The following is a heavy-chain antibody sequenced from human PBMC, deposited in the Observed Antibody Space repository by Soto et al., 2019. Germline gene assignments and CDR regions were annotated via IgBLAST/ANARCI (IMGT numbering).Heavy chain of an antibody. V-gene: IGHV4-59*08. J-gene: IGHJ4*02. Sequence: PSETQSLTSTVSGGSIRGYYWSWIRQPPGKRLEWIGYIYYTGSTNYNPSLKSRVTISIDTSKNQFSLQLGPVTAADPAVYFCERYPRLDCWGQGTLVTVSS. CDR2: IYYTGST. CDR1: GGSIRGYY. CDR3: ERYPRLDC.